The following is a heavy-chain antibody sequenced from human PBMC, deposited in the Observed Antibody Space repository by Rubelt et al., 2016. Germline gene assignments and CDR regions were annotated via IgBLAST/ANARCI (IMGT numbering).Heavy chain of an antibody. CDR2: ISGSGGRT. CDR1: GFTFSNFA. CDR3: AKDSGDSSGWYD. J-gene: IGHJ4*02. V-gene: IGHV3-23*01. Sequence: EVQLLASGGGLAQPGGSLRLSCAASGFTFSNFAMTWVRQAPGKGLEWVSTISGSGGRTYYADSVKGRFTISRDNSKNTLYLQMNSLRVEDTAVYYCAKDSGDSSGWYDWGQGTLVTVSS. D-gene: IGHD6-19*01.